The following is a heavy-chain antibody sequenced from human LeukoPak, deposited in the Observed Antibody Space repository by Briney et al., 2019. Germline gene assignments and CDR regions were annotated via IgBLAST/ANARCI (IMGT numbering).Heavy chain of an antibody. V-gene: IGHV4-30-4*07. CDR3: ARDKYYYDSSGSIRFDY. Sequence: PSQTLSLTCAVSGGSISSGGYSWSWIRQPPGKGLEWIGYIYYSGSTYYNPSLKSRVTISVDTSKNQFSLKLSSVTAADTAVYYCARDKYYYDSSGSIRFDYWGQGTLVTVSS. CDR2: IYYSGST. J-gene: IGHJ4*02. D-gene: IGHD3-22*01. CDR1: GGSISSGGYS.